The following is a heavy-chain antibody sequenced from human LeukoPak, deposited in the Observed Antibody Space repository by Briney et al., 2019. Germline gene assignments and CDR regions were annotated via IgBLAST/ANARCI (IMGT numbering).Heavy chain of an antibody. D-gene: IGHD3-16*01. V-gene: IGHV3-11*01. CDR2: IRPSGTDI. CDR1: GFTFTDTY. Sequence: PGGSLRLSCAVSGFTFTDTYMTWIRPAPGKGLESLSYIRPSGTDISYADSVKGRFTISSDNAQNSLYLQMTSLRAEDTAVYYCARVSVGLGEEVGGYYFDYWGQGTLVTVSS. J-gene: IGHJ4*02. CDR3: ARVSVGLGEEVGGYYFDY.